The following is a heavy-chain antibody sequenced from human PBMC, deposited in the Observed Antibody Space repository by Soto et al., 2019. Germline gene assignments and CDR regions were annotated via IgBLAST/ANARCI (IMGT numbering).Heavy chain of an antibody. D-gene: IGHD3-10*01. J-gene: IGHJ4*02. CDR3: ARDTRGAEPYFDY. Sequence: QVQLQESGPGLVKPSQTLSLTCTVSGGSISSGGYYWSWIRQHPGKGLEWIGYIYYSGSTYYNPALKSRVTISVDTSKNQSSLKLSSVTAADTAVYYCARDTRGAEPYFDYWGQGTLVTVSS. CDR2: IYYSGST. V-gene: IGHV4-31*03. CDR1: GGSISSGGYY.